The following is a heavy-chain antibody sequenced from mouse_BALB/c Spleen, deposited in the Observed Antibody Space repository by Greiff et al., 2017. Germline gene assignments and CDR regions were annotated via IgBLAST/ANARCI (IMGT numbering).Heavy chain of an antibody. V-gene: IGHV5-2*01. CDR3: ENCGDYGNGYFDD. Sequence: EVHLVESGGGLVQPGESLKLSCESNEYDFPTYDMSWVRQTPEKRLELVAAINSDGGCTYYPDTMERRFIISRDNTKNTLYLQMSSLSSEDTALYSIENCGDYGNGYFDDWGAGTTVTVSS. D-gene: IGHD2-13*01. CDR2: INSDGGCT. J-gene: IGHJ1*01. CDR1: EYDFPTYD.